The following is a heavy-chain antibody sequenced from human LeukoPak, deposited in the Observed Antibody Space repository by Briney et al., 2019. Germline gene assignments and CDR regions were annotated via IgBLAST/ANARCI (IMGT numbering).Heavy chain of an antibody. CDR1: GYTFTSYG. D-gene: IGHD1-14*01. Sequence: GASVKVSCKASGYTFTSYGISWVRQAPGQGLEWLGWISGYNGQANYAQKVQGRVTVTTDTSTSAAYMDMRSLRPDDTAMYFCARVPLGSLLRRGPYAFDMRGQGTMVTVSS. CDR3: ARVPLGSLLRRGPYAFDM. V-gene: IGHV1-18*01. CDR2: ISGYNGQA. J-gene: IGHJ3*02.